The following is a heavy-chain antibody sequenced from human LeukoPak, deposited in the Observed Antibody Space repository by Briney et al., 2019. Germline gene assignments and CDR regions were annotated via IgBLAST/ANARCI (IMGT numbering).Heavy chain of an antibody. CDR1: GGSITSSTYY. D-gene: IGHD3-10*01. CDR2: IYYSGST. J-gene: IGHJ4*02. V-gene: IGHV4-39*01. CDR3: AKQKSGSGSYFDH. Sequence: SETLSLTCTVSGGSITSSTYYRGWIRQPPGKGLEWIGSIYYSGSTFYNPSLKSRVTISVDTSKNHFSLKLNSATAADTAVYYCAKQKSGSGSYFDHWGQGTLVTVSS.